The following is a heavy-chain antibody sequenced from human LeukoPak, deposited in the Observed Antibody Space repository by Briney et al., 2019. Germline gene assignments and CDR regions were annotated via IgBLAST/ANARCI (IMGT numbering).Heavy chain of an antibody. V-gene: IGHV4-34*01. CDR1: GGSFSGYY. Sequence: SETLSLTCAVYGGSFSGYYWSWIRQPPGKGLEWTGEINHSGSTNYNPSLKSRVTISVDTSKNQFSLKLSSVTAADTAVYYCASIIPSGYRIDYWGQGTLVTVSS. D-gene: IGHD3-22*01. J-gene: IGHJ4*02. CDR2: INHSGST. CDR3: ASIIPSGYRIDY.